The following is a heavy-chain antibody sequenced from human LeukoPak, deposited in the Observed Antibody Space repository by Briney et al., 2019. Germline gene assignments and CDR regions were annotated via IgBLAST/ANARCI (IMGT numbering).Heavy chain of an antibody. D-gene: IGHD6-13*01. CDR3: ARGGIAAADNYMDV. Sequence: ASVKVSCKASGYTFTSYGISWVRQAPGQGLEWMGWISAYNGNTNYAQKFQGRVTMTRDTSISTAYMELSRLRSDDTAVYYCARGGIAAADNYMDVWGKGTTVTVSS. CDR2: ISAYNGNT. V-gene: IGHV1-18*01. CDR1: GYTFTSYG. J-gene: IGHJ6*03.